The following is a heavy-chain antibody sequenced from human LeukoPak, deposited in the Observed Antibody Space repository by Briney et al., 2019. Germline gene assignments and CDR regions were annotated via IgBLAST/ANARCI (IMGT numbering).Heavy chain of an antibody. V-gene: IGHV4-38-2*01. CDR2: LYHPDST. Sequence: SETLSLTCAVSGYPINNAYYWVWIRQPPGKGLEWIGSLYHPDSTYYNPSLKSRVTMSVDTSSNQFSLKLSFVTAADTAVYYSARQYDSYFYYYLDLWGTGTKVTVSS. CDR1: GYPINNAYY. CDR3: ARQYDSYFYYYLDL. D-gene: IGHD2-2*01. J-gene: IGHJ6*03.